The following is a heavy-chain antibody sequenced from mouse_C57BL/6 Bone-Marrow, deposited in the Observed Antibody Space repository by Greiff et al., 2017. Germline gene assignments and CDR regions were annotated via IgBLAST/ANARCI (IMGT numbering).Heavy chain of an antibody. CDR2: IDPSDSYT. V-gene: IGHV1-69*01. J-gene: IGHJ2*01. CDR1: GYTFTSYW. CDR3: AREETGTNFDY. D-gene: IGHD4-1*01. Sequence: KQSCKASGYTFTSYWMHWVKQRPGQGLEWIGEIDPSDSYTNYNQKFKGKSTLTVDKSSRTAYMQLSSLTSEDSAVYYCAREETGTNFDYWGQGTTLTVSS.